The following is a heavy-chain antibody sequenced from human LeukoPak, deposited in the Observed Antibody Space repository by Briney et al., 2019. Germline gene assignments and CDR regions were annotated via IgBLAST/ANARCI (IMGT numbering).Heavy chain of an antibody. CDR2: FSGSGGNT. CDR3: TKDRRGPAAGTWYFDS. Sequence: GGSLRLSCLTSGFTLSTNAMSWVRQAPGKGLEWISGFSGSGGNTYYADSVRGRFTISRDNSKNTLYLQMNSLRAGDTAIYYCTKDRRGPAAGTWYFDSWGQGTLVTVSS. V-gene: IGHV3-23*01. J-gene: IGHJ4*02. D-gene: IGHD6-13*01. CDR1: GFTLSTNA.